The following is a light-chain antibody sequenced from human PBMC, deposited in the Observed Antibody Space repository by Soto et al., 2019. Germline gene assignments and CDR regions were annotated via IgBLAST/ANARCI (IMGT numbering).Light chain of an antibody. CDR1: QNIASTY. CDR3: QHFTVLPVYI. V-gene: IGKV3-20*01. J-gene: IGKJ2*01. CDR2: GTS. Sequence: EIVLTQSPGTLSLSPGERATLSCRASQNIASTYLAWYQQKPGQAPRLLIYGTSSRATGIPDRFSGSGSGTDFTLTISRLEPEDFAVYYCQHFTVLPVYIFGQGTKLEIK.